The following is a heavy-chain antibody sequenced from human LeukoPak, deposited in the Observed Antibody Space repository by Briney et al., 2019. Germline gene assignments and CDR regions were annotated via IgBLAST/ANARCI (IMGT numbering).Heavy chain of an antibody. D-gene: IGHD5-18*01. V-gene: IGHV1-46*01. Sequence: ASVKVSCKASEYTFSSYYMHWLRQAPGQGLEWMGIINPSGTSTIYSQEFQGRVTMTRETSTSTVYMELSSLRSDDTAVYYCARDRYSYGEFDYWGQGTLVTVSS. J-gene: IGHJ4*02. CDR3: ARDRYSYGEFDY. CDR2: INPSGTST. CDR1: EYTFSSYY.